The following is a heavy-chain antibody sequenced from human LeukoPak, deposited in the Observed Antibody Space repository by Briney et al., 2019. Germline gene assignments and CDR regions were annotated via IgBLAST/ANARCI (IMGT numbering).Heavy chain of an antibody. CDR2: ISSSSSYI. D-gene: IGHD2-21*02. J-gene: IGHJ4*02. Sequence: GGSLRLSCAASGFTLSSYSMNWVRQAPGKGLEWVSTISSSSSYIYYADSVKGRFTISRDNAKNSLYLQMNSLRAEDTAVYYCASLVVTANPGGYWGQGTLVTVSS. CDR3: ASLVVTANPGGY. V-gene: IGHV3-21*01. CDR1: GFTLSSYS.